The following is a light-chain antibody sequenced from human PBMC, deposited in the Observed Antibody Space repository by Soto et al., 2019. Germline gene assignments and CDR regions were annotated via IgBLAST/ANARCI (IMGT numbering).Light chain of an antibody. Sequence: VMTQSPLSLPVTLGRPASISCSSCQSLVYSDGNTYLHWFVQKPGQSPQLLIYMGSNRSPGVHARFSGSGSGTDFTLKIGRVEAEDVGVYYCMQPLHTQWTFGKGTQVDIK. V-gene: IGKV2-28*01. CDR2: MGS. J-gene: IGKJ1*01. CDR3: MQPLHTQWT. CDR1: QSLVYSDGNTY.